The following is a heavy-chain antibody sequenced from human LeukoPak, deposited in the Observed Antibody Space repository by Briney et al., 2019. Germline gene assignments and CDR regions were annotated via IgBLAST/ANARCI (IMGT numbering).Heavy chain of an antibody. Sequence: ASVKVSCKTSGGTFSNYALSWVRQAPGQGLEWMGGIIPMLGTTHYAQQFQGRVLLTAHESTTTAYMELNRLKSEDTAAYYCARGRITGVGVAVLDYYFMDLWGKGTTVIVSS. J-gene: IGHJ6*03. D-gene: IGHD1-26*01. CDR3: ARGRITGVGVAVLDYYFMDL. CDR1: GGTFSNYA. CDR2: IIPMLGTT. V-gene: IGHV1-69*13.